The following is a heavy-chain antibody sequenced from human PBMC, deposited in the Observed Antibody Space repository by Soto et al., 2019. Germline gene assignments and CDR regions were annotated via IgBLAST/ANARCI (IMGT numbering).Heavy chain of an antibody. J-gene: IGHJ5*02. CDR1: GGSFSGYY. CDR3: ARVGYSSGWPQLP. CDR2: INHSGST. V-gene: IGHV4-34*01. D-gene: IGHD6-19*01. Sequence: SETLSLTCAVYGGSFSGYYWSWIRQPPGKGLEWIGEINHSGSTNYNPSLKSRVTISVGTSKNQFSLKLSSVTAADTAVYYCARVGYSSGWPQLPWGQGTLVTVSS.